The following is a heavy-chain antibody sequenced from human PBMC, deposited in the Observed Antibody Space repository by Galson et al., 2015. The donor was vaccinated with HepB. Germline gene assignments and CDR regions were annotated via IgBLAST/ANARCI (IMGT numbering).Heavy chain of an antibody. CDR1: GFTFSSYA. V-gene: IGHV3-30-3*01. CDR2: ISYDGSNK. J-gene: IGHJ6*03. CDR3: ARRRGVGATKYYYYYMDV. D-gene: IGHD1-26*01. Sequence: SLRLSCAASGFTFSSYAMHWVRQAPGKGLEWVAVISYDGSNKYYADSVKGRFTISRDNSKNTLYLQMNSLRAEDTAVYYCARRRGVGATKYYYYYMDVWGKGTTVTVSS.